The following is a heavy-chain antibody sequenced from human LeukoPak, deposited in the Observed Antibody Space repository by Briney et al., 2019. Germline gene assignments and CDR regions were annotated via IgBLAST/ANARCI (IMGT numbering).Heavy chain of an antibody. CDR1: GGSISSYY. CDR2: IYTSGST. D-gene: IGHD3-9*01. Sequence: SETLSLTCTVSGGSISSYYWSWIRQPAGKGLEWIGRIYTSGSTNYNPSLKSRVTISVDTSKNQFSLKLSSVTAADTAVYYCARSTLRYFDWLLGGYFDYWGQGTLVTVSS. J-gene: IGHJ4*02. V-gene: IGHV4-4*07. CDR3: ARSTLRYFDWLLGGYFDY.